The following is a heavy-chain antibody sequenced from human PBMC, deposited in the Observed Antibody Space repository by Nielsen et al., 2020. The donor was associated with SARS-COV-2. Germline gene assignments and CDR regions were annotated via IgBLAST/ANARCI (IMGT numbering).Heavy chain of an antibody. CDR1: GFPFDDYA. V-gene: IGHV3-9*01. Sequence: GGSLRLSCAASGFPFDDYAMHWVRQAPGKGLEWVSGISWNSGSIDYADSVKGRFTISRDNAKNSLYLQMNSLHQGPIGLPPGTLLQEHLWG. CDR3: TLLQEHL. CDR2: ISWNSGSI. J-gene: IGHJ6*01.